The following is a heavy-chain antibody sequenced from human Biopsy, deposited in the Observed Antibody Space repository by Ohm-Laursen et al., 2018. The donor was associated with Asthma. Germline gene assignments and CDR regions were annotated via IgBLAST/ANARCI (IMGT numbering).Heavy chain of an antibody. CDR2: INSVFGTT. CDR1: GGTFNTYV. CDR3: ARKTGSCISRTCYSLDF. J-gene: IGHJ4*02. Sequence: ASVKVSCKSLGGTFNTYVIGWVRQAPGQGLEWMGGINSVFGTTTYPQKFQDRVTITADDSTSTVYTELSSLRSEDTAVYYCARKTGSCISRTCYSLDFWGQGTLVTVSS. D-gene: IGHD2-2*01. V-gene: IGHV1-69*13.